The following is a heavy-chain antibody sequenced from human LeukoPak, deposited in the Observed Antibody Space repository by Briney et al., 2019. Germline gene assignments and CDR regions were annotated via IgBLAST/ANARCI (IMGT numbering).Heavy chain of an antibody. J-gene: IGHJ4*02. D-gene: IGHD6-13*01. CDR1: GGSISSYY. V-gene: IGHV4-59*08. Sequence: PSETLSLTCTVFGGSISSYYWSWIRQPPGKGLEWIGYIYYSGSTNYNLSLKSRVTISVDKSKNQFSLKLSSVTAVDTAVYYCARQDSSSWYYFDYWGQGTLVTASS. CDR2: IYYSGST. CDR3: ARQDSSSWYYFDY.